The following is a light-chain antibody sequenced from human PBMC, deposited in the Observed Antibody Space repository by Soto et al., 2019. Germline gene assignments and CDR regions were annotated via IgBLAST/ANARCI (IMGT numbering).Light chain of an antibody. V-gene: IGLV1-40*01. J-gene: IGLJ3*02. CDR2: GNS. CDR3: QSFDRSLSGWV. CDR1: SSNIGAGYD. Sequence: QSVLTQPPSVSGAPGQRVTISCTGSSSNIGAGYDVHWYQQLPGTAPKLLIYGNSNRPSGVPDRFSGSKSGTSASRAISGFQAEDEADYYCQSFDRSLSGWVFGGGPKLTVL.